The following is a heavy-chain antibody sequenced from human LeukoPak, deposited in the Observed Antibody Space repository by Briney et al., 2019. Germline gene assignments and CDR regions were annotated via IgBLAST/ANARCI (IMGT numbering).Heavy chain of an antibody. J-gene: IGHJ4*02. CDR1: GFMFRSFE. CDR2: ISSGAITM. Sequence: PGGSLRLSCAAPGFMFRSFEMYWVRQAPGKGLEWIAYISSGAITMYYADSVKGRFTISRDDAKNSLFLQMNSLRAEDTAVYYCALLAVASDFDYWGQGALVTVSS. D-gene: IGHD6-19*01. CDR3: ALLAVASDFDY. V-gene: IGHV3-48*03.